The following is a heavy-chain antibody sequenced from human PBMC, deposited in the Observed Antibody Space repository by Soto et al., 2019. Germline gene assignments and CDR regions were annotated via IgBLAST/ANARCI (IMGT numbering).Heavy chain of an antibody. CDR1: GFTFSSYA. J-gene: IGHJ4*02. Sequence: EVQLLESGGGLVQPGGSLRLSCAVSGFTFSSYAMSWVRQAPGKGLEWVSAISGSGTSTYQVDSVKGRFTISNDNSKNTVYLQMNSLRADDTAVYYCAVGFKAVVPDALRHYGGNSAFDYWGQGTLVTVSS. CDR2: ISGSGTST. V-gene: IGHV3-23*01. D-gene: IGHD2-2*01. CDR3: AVGFKAVVPDALRHYGGNSAFDY.